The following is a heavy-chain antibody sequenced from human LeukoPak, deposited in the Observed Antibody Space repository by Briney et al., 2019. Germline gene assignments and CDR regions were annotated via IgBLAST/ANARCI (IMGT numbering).Heavy chain of an antibody. CDR3: ARAWYYDSSGSLVYFDY. CDR1: VGTFTRYA. J-gene: IGHJ4*02. CDR2: IFPIFVIA. D-gene: IGHD3-22*01. Sequence: SVKVSCKASVGTFTRYAISWVREAPGQGLEWMGGIFPIFVIANYEQKFQGRVTITADESTSTAYMELSSLRSEDTAVYYCARAWYYDSSGSLVYFDYWGQGTLVTVSS. V-gene: IGHV1-69*13.